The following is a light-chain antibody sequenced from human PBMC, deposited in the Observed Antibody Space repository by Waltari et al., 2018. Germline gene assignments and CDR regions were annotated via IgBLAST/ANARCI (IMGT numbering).Light chain of an antibody. J-gene: IGKJ4*01. CDR2: GAS. Sequence: RARQSVSSSLTWYQQKPGQAPRLLIYGASTRATGIPARFSGSGSGTEFTLTISSLQSEDFAVYYCQQYNDWPPLTFGGGTKVEIK. V-gene: IGKV3-15*01. CDR3: QQYNDWPPLT. CDR1: QSVSSS.